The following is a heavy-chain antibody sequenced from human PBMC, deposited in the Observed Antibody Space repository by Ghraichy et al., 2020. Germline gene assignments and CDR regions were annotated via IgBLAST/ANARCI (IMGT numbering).Heavy chain of an antibody. V-gene: IGHV3-21*01. CDR2: ISSSRSYI. Sequence: GESLNISCAASGFTFSSYSMNWVRQAPGKGLEWVSSISSSRSYIYYADSVKGRFTISRDNAKNSLYLQMNSLRAEDTAVYYCARLPSDYWGQGTLVTVSS. J-gene: IGHJ4*02. CDR1: GFTFSSYS. CDR3: ARLPSDY. D-gene: IGHD2-2*01.